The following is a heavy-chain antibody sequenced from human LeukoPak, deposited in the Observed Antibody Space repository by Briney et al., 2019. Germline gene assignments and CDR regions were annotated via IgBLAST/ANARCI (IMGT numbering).Heavy chain of an antibody. J-gene: IGHJ4*02. D-gene: IGHD3-10*01. CDR3: VKDRRYYYGSGSYYNNYFDY. CDR2: ISSNGGST. Sequence: PGGSLRLSCSASGFTFSSYAMHWVRQAPGKGLEYVSAISSNGGSTYYADSVKGRFTISRDNSKNTLYLQMNSLRAEDTAVYYCVKDRRYYYGSGSYYNNYFDYWGQGTLVTVSS. CDR1: GFTFSSYA. V-gene: IGHV3-64D*06.